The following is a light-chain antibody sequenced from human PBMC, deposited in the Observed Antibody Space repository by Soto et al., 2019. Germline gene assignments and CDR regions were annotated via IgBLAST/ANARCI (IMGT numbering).Light chain of an antibody. CDR1: QGSSSW. CDR3: QQANSFPHT. CDR2: AAS. V-gene: IGKV1-12*01. Sequence: DLQMTQSPSSVSASVGDRVTITCRASQGSSSWLAWYQQKPGKAPKLLIYAASSLQSGVPSRFSGIGSGTDFTLTISSLQPEDFATYYCQQANSFPHTFGQGTKLEIK. J-gene: IGKJ2*01.